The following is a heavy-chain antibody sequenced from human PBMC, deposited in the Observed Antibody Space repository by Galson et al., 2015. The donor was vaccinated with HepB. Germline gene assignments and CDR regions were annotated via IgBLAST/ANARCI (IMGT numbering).Heavy chain of an antibody. CDR3: ARVQYYDFWSGYYYYYYYGMDV. D-gene: IGHD3-3*01. V-gene: IGHV1-8*01. CDR1: GYTFTSYD. J-gene: IGHJ6*02. CDR2: MNPNSGNT. Sequence: SVKVSCKASGYTFTSYDINWVRQATGQGLEWMGWMNPNSGNTGYAQKFQGRVTMTRNTSISTACMELSSLRSEDTAVYYCARVQYYDFWSGYYYYYYYGMDVWGQGTTVTVSS.